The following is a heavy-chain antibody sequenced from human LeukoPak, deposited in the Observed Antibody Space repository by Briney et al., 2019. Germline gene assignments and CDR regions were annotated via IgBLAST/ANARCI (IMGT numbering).Heavy chain of an antibody. CDR3: ARDRGAGYNPIDY. D-gene: IGHD5-24*01. J-gene: IGHJ4*02. V-gene: IGHV1-2*02. CDR2: INPNSGGT. CDR1: GYTFTGYY. Sequence: ASVKVSCKASGYTFTGYYMHWVRQAPGQGVEWMGWINPNSGGTNYAQKFQASVTIPSYTSISTAYMELSRLRSDDTAVYYCARDRGAGYNPIDYWGQGTLVTVSS.